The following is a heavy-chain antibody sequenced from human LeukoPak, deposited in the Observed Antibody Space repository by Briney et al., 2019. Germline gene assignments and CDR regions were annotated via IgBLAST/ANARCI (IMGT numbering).Heavy chain of an antibody. CDR1: GGSFSGYY. V-gene: IGHV4-34*01. Sequence: SETLSLTCAVYGGSFSGYYWSLIDQPPGKGLEWIGEINHSGSTNYNPSLKSRVTISVDTSKNQFSLKLSSVTAADTAVYYCASSNYWGQGTLVTVSS. J-gene: IGHJ4*02. CDR2: INHSGST. CDR3: ASSNY.